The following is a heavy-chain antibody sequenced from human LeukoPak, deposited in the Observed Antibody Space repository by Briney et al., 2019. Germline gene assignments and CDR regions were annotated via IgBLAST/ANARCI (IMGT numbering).Heavy chain of an antibody. CDR2: LSSSGNTI. D-gene: IGHD4-11*01. J-gene: IGHJ6*02. CDR1: GFTFGDYY. V-gene: IGHV3-11*01. Sequence: GGSLRLSCAASGFTFGDYYMTWIRQAPGKGLEWVSYLSSSGNTIYHADSVKGRFTISRDNAKNSLYLQLNSLRAEDTALYYCAGGQSHYYGTDVWGQGTTVTVSS. CDR3: AGGQSHYYGTDV.